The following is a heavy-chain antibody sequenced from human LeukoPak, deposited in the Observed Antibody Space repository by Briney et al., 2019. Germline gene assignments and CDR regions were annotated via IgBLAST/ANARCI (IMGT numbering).Heavy chain of an antibody. J-gene: IGHJ4*02. CDR2: INPSGGST. D-gene: IGHD3-16*01. CDR1: GYTFTSYY. CDR3: ARNRGKYYFDY. Sequence: ASVKVSCKASGYTFTSYYMHWVRQAPGQGLEWKGRINPSGGSTSYAQKFQGRVTMTTDTSTSTVYMELSSVRSEDTAVYYCARNRGKYYFDYWGQGTLVTVSS. V-gene: IGHV1-46*01.